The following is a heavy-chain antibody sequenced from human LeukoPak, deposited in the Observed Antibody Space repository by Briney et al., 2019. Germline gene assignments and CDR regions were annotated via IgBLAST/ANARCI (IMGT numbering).Heavy chain of an antibody. V-gene: IGHV5-51*01. D-gene: IGHD3-22*01. CDR3: ARLQSYDSSGYYYLPYYFDY. CDR2: IYPGDSDT. CDR1: GYSFTSYW. J-gene: IGHJ4*02. Sequence: GESLKISRKGSGYSFTSYWIGWVRQMPGKGLEWMGIIYPGDSDTRYSPSFQGQVTISADKSISTAYLQWSSLKASDTAMYYCARLQSYDSSGYYYLPYYFDYWGQGTLVTISS.